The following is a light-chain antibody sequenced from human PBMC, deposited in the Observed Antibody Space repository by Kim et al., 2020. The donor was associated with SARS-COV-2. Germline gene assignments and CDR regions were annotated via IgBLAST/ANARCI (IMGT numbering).Light chain of an antibody. Sequence: VSVSQGQTAWITCSGDKLGNKYPCWYQQKPGQAPVLVIYQDSERPSGIPERFSGSSSGKLATLTVRGDHAVDYAGQSAEAWGTNVVFGGGTQVTVL. CDR1: KLGNKY. J-gene: IGLJ2*01. V-gene: IGLV3-1*01. CDR2: QDS. CDR3: EAWGTNVV.